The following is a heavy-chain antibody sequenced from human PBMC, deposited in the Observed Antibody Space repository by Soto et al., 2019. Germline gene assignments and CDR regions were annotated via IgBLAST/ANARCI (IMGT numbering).Heavy chain of an antibody. V-gene: IGHV4-31*03. D-gene: IGHD3-10*01. CDR2: IYYSGST. CDR3: ARDYSGSGSQALDY. CDR1: GGSISSGGYY. J-gene: IGHJ4*02. Sequence: QVQLQESGPGLVKPSQTLSLTCTVSGGSISSGGYYWSWIRQHPGKGLEWIGYIYYSGSTYYNPSPKSRVTISVDTSKNQFSLKLSSVTAADTAVYYCARDYSGSGSQALDYWGQGTLVTVSS.